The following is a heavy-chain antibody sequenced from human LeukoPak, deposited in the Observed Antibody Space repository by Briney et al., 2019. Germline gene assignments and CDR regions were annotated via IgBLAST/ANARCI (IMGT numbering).Heavy chain of an antibody. Sequence: GRSLRLSCSASGFTFDDYAMHWVRQAPGKGLEWVSGINWNSGSIDYADSVKGRFTISRDNAKNSLYLQMNSLRAEDTAVYYCARLLVYNSGGEAFDCWGQGTLVTVSS. CDR1: GFTFDDYA. CDR2: INWNSGSI. D-gene: IGHD3-10*01. J-gene: IGHJ4*02. CDR3: ARLLVYNSGGEAFDC. V-gene: IGHV3-9*01.